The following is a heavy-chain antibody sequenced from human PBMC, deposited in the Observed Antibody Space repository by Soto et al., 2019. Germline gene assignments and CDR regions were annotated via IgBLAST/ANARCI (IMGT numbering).Heavy chain of an antibody. Sequence: ASVKVSCKVSGYTLTELSIHWVRQAPGKGLEWMGGFDPEDGETIYAQKFQGRVTMTEDTSTDTAYMELSSLRSEDTAVYYCATTKQLVRPLFDYWGQGTLVTVSS. CDR3: ATTKQLVRPLFDY. CDR1: GYTLTELS. CDR2: FDPEDGET. J-gene: IGHJ4*02. D-gene: IGHD6-6*01. V-gene: IGHV1-24*01.